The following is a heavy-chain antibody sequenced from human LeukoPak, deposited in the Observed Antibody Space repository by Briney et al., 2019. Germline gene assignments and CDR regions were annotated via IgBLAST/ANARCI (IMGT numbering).Heavy chain of an antibody. CDR3: ARVLGYYGSGPEEAFDI. CDR2: IYHSGST. CDR1: GYSISSGYY. V-gene: IGHV4-38-2*02. D-gene: IGHD3-10*01. Sequence: PSETLSLTCTVSGYSISSGYYWGWIRPPPGKGLEWIGSIYHSGSTYYNPSLKSRVTISVDTSKNQFSLKLSSVTAADTAVYYCARVLGYYGSGPEEAFDIWGQGTMVTVSS. J-gene: IGHJ3*02.